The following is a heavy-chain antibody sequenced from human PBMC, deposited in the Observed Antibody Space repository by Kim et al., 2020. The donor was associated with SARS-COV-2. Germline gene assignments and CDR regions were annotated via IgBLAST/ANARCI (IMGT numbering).Heavy chain of an antibody. J-gene: IGHJ2*01. Sequence: SGPTLVNPTETLTLTCTVSGFSLSNARMGVSWIRQPPGKALEWLAHIFSNDEKSYSTSLKSRLTISKDTSKSQVVLTMTNMDPVDTATYYCARIRAGSYGYWWYFDLWGRGTLVTVSS. CDR1: GFSLSNARMG. D-gene: IGHD5-18*01. V-gene: IGHV2-26*01. CDR2: IFSNDEK. CDR3: ARIRAGSYGYWWYFDL.